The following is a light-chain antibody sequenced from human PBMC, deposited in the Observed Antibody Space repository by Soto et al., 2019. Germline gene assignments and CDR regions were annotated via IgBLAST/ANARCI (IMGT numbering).Light chain of an antibody. CDR3: QQYSSYPRT. CDR1: QSISSW. CDR2: DAS. J-gene: IGKJ1*01. Sequence: DIQMTQSPSTLSASVGDRVTITCRASQSISSWLAWYQQKPGKAPKVLIYDASSLESGVPSRFSGSGSGTEFTVTISSLQPDDFATYYCQQYSSYPRTFGQGTKVEIK. V-gene: IGKV1-5*01.